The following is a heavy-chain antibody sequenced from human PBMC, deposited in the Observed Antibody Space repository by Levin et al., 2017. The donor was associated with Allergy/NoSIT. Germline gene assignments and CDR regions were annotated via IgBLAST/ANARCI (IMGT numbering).Heavy chain of an antibody. D-gene: IGHD5-12*01. Sequence: GGSLRLSCAASGFPFSDYYMTWVRQAPGKGLKWVSYIASRITYTNYADSVKGRFTISRDNAKNSLFLQMNSLRAEDTAVYYCARRGTRGGYDRYYFGYWGQGTLVTVSS. CDR3: ARRGTRGGYDRYYFGY. V-gene: IGHV3-11*03. CDR1: GFPFSDYY. CDR2: IASRITYT. J-gene: IGHJ4*02.